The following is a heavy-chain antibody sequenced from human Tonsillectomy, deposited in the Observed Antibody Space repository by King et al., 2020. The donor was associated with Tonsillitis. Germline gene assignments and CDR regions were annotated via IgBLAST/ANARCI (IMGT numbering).Heavy chain of an antibody. J-gene: IGHJ4*02. CDR3: ARGYYRGSGSPGDY. D-gene: IGHD3-10*01. CDR1: GYTFISYD. Sequence: QLVQSGAEVKKPGASVKVSCKASGYTFISYDINWVRQATGQGLEWMGWMNPNSGNTGYAQKFQGRVSMTRNTSISTAYMELKSLRFEDTAIYYCARGYYRGSGSPGDYWGQGTLVTVSS. V-gene: IGHV1-8*01. CDR2: MNPNSGNT.